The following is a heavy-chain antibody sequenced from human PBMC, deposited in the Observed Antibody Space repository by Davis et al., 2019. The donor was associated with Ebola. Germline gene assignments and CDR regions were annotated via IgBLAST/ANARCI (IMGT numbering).Heavy chain of an antibody. CDR1: GFTFSSYW. D-gene: IGHD6-6*01. V-gene: IGHV3-7*01. J-gene: IGHJ6*02. CDR3: AREGSSVGYGMDV. CDR2: IKQDGSEK. Sequence: GESLKISCAASGFTFSSYWMSWVRQAPGKGLEWVANIKQDGSEKYYVDSVKGRFTISRDNAKNSLYLQMNSLRAEDTAVYYCAREGSSVGYGMDVWGQGTTVTVSS.